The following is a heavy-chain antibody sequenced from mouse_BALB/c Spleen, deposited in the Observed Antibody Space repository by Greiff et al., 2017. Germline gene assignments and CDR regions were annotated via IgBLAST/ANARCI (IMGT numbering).Heavy chain of an antibody. V-gene: IGHV1S34*01. Sequence: LVKTGASVKISCKASGYSFTGYYMHWVKQSHGKSLEWIGYISCYNGATSYNQKFKGKATFTVDTSSSTAYMQFNSLTSEDSAVYYCAFYYGSSYSYWYFDVWGAGTTVTVSS. CDR3: AFYYGSSYSYWYFDV. CDR2: ISCYNGAT. J-gene: IGHJ1*01. CDR1: GYSFTGYY. D-gene: IGHD1-1*01.